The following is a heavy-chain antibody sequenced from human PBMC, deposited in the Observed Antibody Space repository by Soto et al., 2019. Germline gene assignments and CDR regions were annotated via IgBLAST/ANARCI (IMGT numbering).Heavy chain of an antibody. V-gene: IGHV3-53*01. Sequence: EVDVVESGGGLIQPGGSRRLSCAASGFTVSSRYMSWVRQAPGKGLEWVSVIYSGGTTYYADSVKGRFTISRDNSKNTVYLQMNSLRAQDTAVYYCARGSSSPYYFDQWGQGTLVTVSS. CDR3: ARGSSSPYYFDQ. CDR2: IYSGGTT. CDR1: GFTVSSRY. D-gene: IGHD6-6*01. J-gene: IGHJ4*02.